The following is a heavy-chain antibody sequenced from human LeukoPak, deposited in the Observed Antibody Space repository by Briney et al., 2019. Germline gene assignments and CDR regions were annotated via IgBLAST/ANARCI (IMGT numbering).Heavy chain of an antibody. J-gene: IGHJ6*02. CDR1: GFTFSSYA. Sequence: GGSLRLSCAASGFTFSSYAMSWVRQAPGKGLEWVSAISGSGGSTYYADSVKGRFTISRDNSKNTLYLQMNSLRAEDTAVYYCATFWGSLESDYLRDAMDVWGQGTTVTVSS. CDR3: ATFWGSLESDYLRDAMDV. CDR2: ISGSGGST. V-gene: IGHV3-23*01. D-gene: IGHD4-17*01.